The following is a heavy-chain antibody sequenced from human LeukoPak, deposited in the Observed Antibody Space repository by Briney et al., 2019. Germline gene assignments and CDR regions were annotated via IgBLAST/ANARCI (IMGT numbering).Heavy chain of an antibody. D-gene: IGHD3-3*01. CDR1: GGSFSGYY. CDR3: AREGGFYRPLDY. CDR2: VHLDGRT. V-gene: IGHV4-34*10. J-gene: IGHJ4*02. Sequence: SETLSLTCAVYGGSFSGYYWSWIRQPPGKGLEWIGEVHLDGRTNYNPSLESRLTMSVDVSENQVSLKLTSVTAADTAVYYCAREGGFYRPLDYSGQGTLVTVSS.